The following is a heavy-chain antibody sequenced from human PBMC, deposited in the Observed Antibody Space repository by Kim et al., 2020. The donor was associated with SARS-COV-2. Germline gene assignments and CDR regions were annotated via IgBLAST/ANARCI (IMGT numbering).Heavy chain of an antibody. CDR2: RT. Sequence: RTSYNPSLKSRVTISVDTAKNQCSLKLSSVTAADTAVYYCARCAGWFDPWGQGTLVTVSS. J-gene: IGHJ5*02. CDR3: ARCAGWFDP. V-gene: IGHV4-31*02.